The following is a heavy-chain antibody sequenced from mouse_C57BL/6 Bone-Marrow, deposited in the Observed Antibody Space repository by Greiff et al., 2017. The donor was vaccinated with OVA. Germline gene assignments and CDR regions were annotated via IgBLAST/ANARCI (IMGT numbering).Heavy chain of an antibody. CDR1: GYTFTNYW. CDR3: ARRGYRSGFAY. CDR2: IYPGGGYT. D-gene: IGHD3-1*01. V-gene: IGHV1-63*01. J-gene: IGHJ3*01. Sequence: VQLQQSGAELVRPGTSVKMSCKASGYTFTNYWIGWAKQRPGHGLEWIGDIYPGGGYTNYNEKFKGKATLTADKSSSTAYMQFSSLTSEDSAIYYCARRGYRSGFAYWGQGTLVTVSA.